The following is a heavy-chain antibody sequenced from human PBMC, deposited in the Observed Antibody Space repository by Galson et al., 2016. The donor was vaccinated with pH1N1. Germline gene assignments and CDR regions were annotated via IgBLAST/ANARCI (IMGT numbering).Heavy chain of an antibody. D-gene: IGHD6-19*01. CDR1: GGSSRGYY. Sequence: SETLSLTCAVYGGSSRGYYWRWLRQSPEKGLEWIGEINHGGSTNYNPSLEGRVALSLDTSKNQFSLRLMAVTAADTAVYFCARHSSSGFPTIEVAARRRPFDVWGQGTLVTVSS. V-gene: IGHV4-34*01. CDR3: ARHSSSGFPTIEVAARRRPFDV. CDR2: INHGGST. J-gene: IGHJ3*01.